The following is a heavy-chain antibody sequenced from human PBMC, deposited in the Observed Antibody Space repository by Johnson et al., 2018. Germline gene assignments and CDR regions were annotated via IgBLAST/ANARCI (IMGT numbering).Heavy chain of an antibody. CDR2: ISYDGYNK. D-gene: IGHD3-22*01. CDR3: ARDASSVRPYYYMDV. CDR1: GFTFSSYA. J-gene: IGHJ6*03. Sequence: QVQLVESGGGAVQXGRSLRLPCVASGFTFSSYALHWVRQAPGKGLEWVAVISYDGYNKYYAASVKGRFTISRDNSKDTLYVQMNRLRAEDTAVYYCARDASSVRPYYYMDVWGKGTTVTVSS. V-gene: IGHV3-30-3*01.